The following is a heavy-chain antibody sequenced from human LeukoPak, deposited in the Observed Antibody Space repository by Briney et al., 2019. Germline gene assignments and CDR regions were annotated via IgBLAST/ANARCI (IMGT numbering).Heavy chain of an antibody. Sequence: ASVKVSCKASGYTFTSYGISWLRQAPGQGLEWMGWISAYNGNTNYAQKLQGRVTMTTDTSTSTAYMELRSLRSDDTAVYYCARDYGRRVGATNFDYWGQGTLVTVSS. D-gene: IGHD1-26*01. J-gene: IGHJ4*02. CDR1: GYTFTSYG. CDR2: ISAYNGNT. CDR3: ARDYGRRVGATNFDY. V-gene: IGHV1-18*01.